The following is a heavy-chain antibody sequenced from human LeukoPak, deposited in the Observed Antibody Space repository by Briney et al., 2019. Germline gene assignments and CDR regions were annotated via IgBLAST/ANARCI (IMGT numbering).Heavy chain of an antibody. CDR3: AGVFSGRRPFEL. D-gene: IGHD3-10*01. CDR1: GDSITSYY. J-gene: IGHJ4*02. Sequence: SETLSPTCTVSGDSITSYYWNWIRQPPGKGLEWIGYVYYRGATNYNPSLKTRVTTSIDTSKKQFSLKLSSVTAADTAVYFCAGVFSGRRPFELWGKGTLVTVSS. V-gene: IGHV4-59*01. CDR2: VYYRGAT.